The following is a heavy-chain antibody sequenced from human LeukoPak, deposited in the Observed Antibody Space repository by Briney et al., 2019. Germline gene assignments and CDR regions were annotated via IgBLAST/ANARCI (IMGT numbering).Heavy chain of an antibody. CDR1: GITLSNYG. D-gene: IGHD2-21*02. Sequence: GGSLRLSCAVSGITLSNYGMSWVRQAPGKGLEWVSAISGSGGSTYYADSVKGRFTITRDNSKNTLYLQMNSLRAEDTAVYYCAKETKHIVVVTAIGGWGQGTLVTVSS. CDR2: ISGSGGST. V-gene: IGHV3-23*01. CDR3: AKETKHIVVVTAIGG. J-gene: IGHJ4*02.